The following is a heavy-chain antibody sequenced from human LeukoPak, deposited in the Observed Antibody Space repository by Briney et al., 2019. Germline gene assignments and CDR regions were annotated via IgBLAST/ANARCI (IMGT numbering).Heavy chain of an antibody. CDR1: GFSFSSYG. CDR2: IWYDGSNK. D-gene: IGHD1-1*01. J-gene: IGHJ4*02. CDR3: ARVIDNWNDGIGALDY. V-gene: IGHV3-33*01. Sequence: GGSLRLSCAASGFSFSSYGMHWVRQAPGKGLEWVAVIWYDGSNKYYADSVKGRFTISRDNSKNTLYLQMNSLRAEDTAVYYCARVIDNWNDGIGALDYWGQGTLVTVSS.